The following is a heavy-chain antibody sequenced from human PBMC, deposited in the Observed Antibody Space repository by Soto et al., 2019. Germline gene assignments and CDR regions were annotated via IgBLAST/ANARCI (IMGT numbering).Heavy chain of an antibody. J-gene: IGHJ6*02. CDR3: ARADSVVNYYYYGMDV. CDR2: IYYSGST. CDR1: GGSISSGDYY. D-gene: IGHD2-15*01. V-gene: IGHV4-30-4*01. Sequence: SETLSLTCTVSGGSISSGDYYWSWIRQPPGKGLEWIGYIYYSGSTYYNPSLKSRVTISVDTSKNQFSLTLSSVTAADTAVYYCARADSVVNYYYYGMDVWGQGTGAPSP.